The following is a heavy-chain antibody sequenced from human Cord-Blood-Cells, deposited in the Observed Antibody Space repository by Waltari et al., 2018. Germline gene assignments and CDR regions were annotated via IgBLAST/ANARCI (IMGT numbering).Heavy chain of an antibody. J-gene: IGHJ3*02. V-gene: IGHV6-1*01. Sequence: QVQLQQSGPGLVKPSQTLSLTCAISGDSVSSTSAAWNCLRQSPSRGLEWLGRTYYRSKWYNDYAVSVKSRITINPDTSKNQFSLQLNSVTPEDTAVYYCAREYKSEVRYAFDIWGQGTMVTVSS. CDR1: GDSVSSTSAA. CDR3: AREYKSEVRYAFDI. D-gene: IGHD1-20*01. CDR2: TYYRSKWYN.